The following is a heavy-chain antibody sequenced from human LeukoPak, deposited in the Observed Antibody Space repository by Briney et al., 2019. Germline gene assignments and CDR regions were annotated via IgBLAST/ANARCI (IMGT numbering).Heavy chain of an antibody. Sequence: EASVKVSCKASGGTFSSYAISWVRQAPGQGLEWMGRIIPILGIANYAQKFQGRVTITADKSTSTAYMELSSLRSEDTAVYYCAMDYGDYGTLLTFDYWGQGTLVTVSS. V-gene: IGHV1-69*04. CDR3: AMDYGDYGTLLTFDY. D-gene: IGHD4-17*01. J-gene: IGHJ4*02. CDR1: GGTFSSYA. CDR2: IIPILGIA.